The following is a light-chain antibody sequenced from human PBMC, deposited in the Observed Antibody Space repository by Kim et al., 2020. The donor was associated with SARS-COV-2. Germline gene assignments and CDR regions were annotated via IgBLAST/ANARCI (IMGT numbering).Light chain of an antibody. CDR3: AAWDDSLSGRV. CDR1: SSNLGSNY. Sequence: GQGVTISCSGSSSNLGSNYVYWYQHLPGTAPKLLISRNDHRPSGVPDRFSGSKSGTPASLAISGLRSEDEADYYCAAWDDSLSGRVFGGGTQLTVL. CDR2: RND. V-gene: IGLV1-47*01. J-gene: IGLJ3*02.